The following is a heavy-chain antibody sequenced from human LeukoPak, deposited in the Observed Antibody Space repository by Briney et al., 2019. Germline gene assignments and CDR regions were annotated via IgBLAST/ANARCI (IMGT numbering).Heavy chain of an antibody. J-gene: IGHJ1*01. Sequence: PGGSLRLSCAASGCTFSSYAMSWIRQPPGKGLEWVSAISGSGGSTYYAYSVKRRFTISRDNSKNTLYLQMNSLRAEDTAVYYCARTRPRSGPIAEYFQHWGQGTLVTVSS. D-gene: IGHD2-15*01. CDR3: ARTRPRSGPIAEYFQH. CDR1: GCTFSSYA. V-gene: IGHV3-23*01. CDR2: ISGSGGST.